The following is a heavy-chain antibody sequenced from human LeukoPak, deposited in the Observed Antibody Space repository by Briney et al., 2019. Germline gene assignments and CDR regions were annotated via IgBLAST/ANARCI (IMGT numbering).Heavy chain of an antibody. V-gene: IGHV3-30*18. J-gene: IGHJ5*01. CDR1: GFRFSAYS. Sequence: GRSLRLSCVVSGFRFSAYSMQWVRQVPGKGLEWVAVIFFDETNKYYAESVRRRFTISRDNTKNTLYLQMNNLRVGDTGVYYCANDRGGRYQAWFDYWGQGALVTVSS. CDR2: IFFDETNK. D-gene: IGHD3-16*02. CDR3: ANDRGGRYQAWFDY.